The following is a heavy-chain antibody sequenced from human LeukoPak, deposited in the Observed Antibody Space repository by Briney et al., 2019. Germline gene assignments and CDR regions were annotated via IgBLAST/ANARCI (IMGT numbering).Heavy chain of an antibody. CDR1: GGSISSYY. CDR2: IYYSGST. CDR3: ARTIAAPETWFDP. V-gene: IGHV4-59*01. D-gene: IGHD6-6*01. J-gene: IGHJ5*02. Sequence: SETLSLTCTVSGGSISSYYWSWIRQPPGKGLEWIGYIYYSGSTNYNPSLKSQVTISVDTSKNRFSLKLSSVTAADTAVYYCARTIAAPETWFDPWGQGTLVTVSS.